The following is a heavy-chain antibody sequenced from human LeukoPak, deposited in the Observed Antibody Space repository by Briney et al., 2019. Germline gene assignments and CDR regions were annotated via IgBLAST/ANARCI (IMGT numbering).Heavy chain of an antibody. CDR2: ISAYNGNT. Sequence: GASVKVSCKASGYTFTSYGISWVRQAPGQGLEWMGWISAYNGNTNYAQKLQGRVTMTTDTSTSTAYMELRSLRSDDTAVYYCARDYIVVVPAASDAFDIWGQGTMVTVST. CDR1: GYTFTSYG. D-gene: IGHD2-2*01. CDR3: ARDYIVVVPAASDAFDI. J-gene: IGHJ3*02. V-gene: IGHV1-18*01.